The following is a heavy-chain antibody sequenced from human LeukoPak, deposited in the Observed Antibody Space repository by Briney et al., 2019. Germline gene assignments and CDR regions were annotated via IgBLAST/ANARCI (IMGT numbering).Heavy chain of an antibody. D-gene: IGHD2-15*01. J-gene: IGHJ4*02. CDR3: ASGLSEDIVVVVAEYYFDY. CDR1: AGSVSNGNYY. CDR2: IYYTGTT. V-gene: IGHV4-61*01. Sequence: PSETLSLTCTVSAGSVSNGNYYWSWLRQPPGKALEWIGYIYYTGTTYYIPALEGRVTISVDTSKNQFSVKLNSVTAADTAVYYCASGLSEDIVVVVAEYYFDYWGQGTLVTVSS.